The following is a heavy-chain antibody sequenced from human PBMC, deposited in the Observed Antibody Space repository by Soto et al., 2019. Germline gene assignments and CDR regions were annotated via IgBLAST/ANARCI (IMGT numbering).Heavy chain of an antibody. J-gene: IGHJ2*01. CDR2: ISGSGGST. D-gene: IGHD3-16*02. CDR1: GFTFSSYA. CDR3: AKEKGFGDYIWGSYPPDGYFDL. V-gene: IGHV3-23*01. Sequence: GGSLRLSCAASGFTFSSYAMSWVRQAPGKGLEWVSAISGSGGSTYYADSVKGRFTISRDNSKNTLYLQMNSLRAEDTAVYYCAKEKGFGDYIWGSYPPDGYFDLWGRGTLVTVSS.